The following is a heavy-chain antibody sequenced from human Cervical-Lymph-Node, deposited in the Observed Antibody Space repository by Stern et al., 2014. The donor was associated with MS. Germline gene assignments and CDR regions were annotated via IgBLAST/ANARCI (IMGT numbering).Heavy chain of an antibody. Sequence: HVQLVQSRAEVKKPGASVKVSCKASGDTFTRYPIHWLRQAPGQEPAWKGISNPTDGRTTYAQTFQGRVTMTRDTSTRTVYMELSSLRAEDTAMYFCANPLPYANWGQGTRVTVSS. V-gene: IGHV1-46*03. CDR2: SNPTDGRT. D-gene: IGHD4-17*01. J-gene: IGHJ1*01. CDR1: GDTFTRYP. CDR3: ANPLPYAN.